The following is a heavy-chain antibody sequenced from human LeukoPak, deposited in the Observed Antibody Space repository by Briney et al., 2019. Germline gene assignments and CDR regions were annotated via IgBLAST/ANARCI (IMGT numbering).Heavy chain of an antibody. J-gene: IGHJ4*02. CDR2: IGTAGDT. CDR1: GFTFSSYD. D-gene: IGHD1-14*01. V-gene: IGHV3-13*01. Sequence: GGSLRLSCAASGFTFSSYDMHWVRQPTGGGLEWVSGIGTAGDTYYLGSVKGRFTISRENAQNSLYLQMNSLRAGDTAVYYCARDPNLLYYFDYWGQGTLVTVSS. CDR3: ARDPNLLYYFDY.